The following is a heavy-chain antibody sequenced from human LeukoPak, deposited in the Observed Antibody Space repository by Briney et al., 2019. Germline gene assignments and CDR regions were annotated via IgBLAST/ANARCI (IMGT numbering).Heavy chain of an antibody. CDR1: GGSISSSGYY. J-gene: IGHJ5*02. D-gene: IGHD1-26*01. CDR2: IYYSGST. V-gene: IGHV4-39*01. CDR3: ARHEYSGSYYGLSWFDP. Sequence: PSETLSLTCTVSGGSISSSGYYWGWIRQPPGKGLGGIASIYYSGSTYYNPSLKSRVTISVDTSKNQLSLKLSSLTAADTAVYYCARHEYSGSYYGLSWFDPWGQGTLVTVSS.